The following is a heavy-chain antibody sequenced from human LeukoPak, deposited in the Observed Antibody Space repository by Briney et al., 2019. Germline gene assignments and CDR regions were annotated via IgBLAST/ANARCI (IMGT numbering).Heavy chain of an antibody. CDR1: GYTFTSYA. CDR3: ARVEYSYGLNY. CDR2: IDTNTGNP. D-gene: IGHD5-18*01. Sequence: ASVKVSCKASGYTFTSYAMNWVRQAPGQGLEWMGWIDTNTGNPTYAQGFTGRFVFSLDTSASTAYLQISSLKAEDTAVYYCARVEYSYGLNYWGQGTLVTVSS. V-gene: IGHV7-4-1*02. J-gene: IGHJ4*02.